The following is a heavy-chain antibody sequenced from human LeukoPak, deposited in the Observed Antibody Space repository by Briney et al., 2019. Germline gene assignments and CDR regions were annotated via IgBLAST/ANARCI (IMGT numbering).Heavy chain of an antibody. CDR1: GFIFNSYG. D-gene: IGHD3-16*02. J-gene: IGHJ4*02. V-gene: IGHV3-30*02. CDR3: AKVGSGGIVILPTARGPQD. Sequence: PGGSLRLSCAASGFIFNSYGMHWVRQAPGKGLEWVAFIRNDGGNKYYADSVKGRFTISRDNSKNTLYLQMNSLRAEDTAVYYCAKVGSGGIVILPTARGPQDWGQGTPVTVSS. CDR2: IRNDGGNK.